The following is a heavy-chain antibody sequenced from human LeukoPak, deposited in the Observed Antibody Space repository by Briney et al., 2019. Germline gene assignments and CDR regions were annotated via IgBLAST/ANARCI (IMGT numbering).Heavy chain of an antibody. V-gene: IGHV1-69*06. CDR2: IIPIFGTA. J-gene: IGHJ4*02. CDR1: GGTFSSYA. D-gene: IGHD6-19*01. Sequence: GASVKGSCKASGGTFSSYAISWVRQAPGQGLEWMGGIIPIFGTANYAQKFQGRVTITADKSTSTAYMELSSLRSEDTAVYYCARVATVAVFDYWGQGTLVTVSS. CDR3: ARVATVAVFDY.